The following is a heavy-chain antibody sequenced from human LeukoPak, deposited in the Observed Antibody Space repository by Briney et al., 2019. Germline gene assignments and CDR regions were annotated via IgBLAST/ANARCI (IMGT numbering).Heavy chain of an antibody. CDR3: AREFTAYDFWSGYIPLDY. J-gene: IGHJ4*02. Sequence: ASVKVSCKASGYTFTSYGISWVRQAPGQGLEWMGWISAYNGNTNYAQKLQGRVTMTTDTSTSTAYEELRSLRSDDTAVYYCAREFTAYDFWSGYIPLDYWGQGTLVTVSS. V-gene: IGHV1-18*01. CDR1: GYTFTSYG. CDR2: ISAYNGNT. D-gene: IGHD3-3*01.